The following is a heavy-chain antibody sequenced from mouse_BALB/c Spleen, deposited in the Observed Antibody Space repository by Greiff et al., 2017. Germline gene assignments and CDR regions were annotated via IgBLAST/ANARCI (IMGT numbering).Heavy chain of an antibody. V-gene: IGHV5-17*02. Sequence: DVMLVESGGGLVQPGGSRKLSCAASGFTFSSFGMHWVRQAPEKGLEWVAYISSGSSTIYYADTVKGRFTISRDNPKNTLFLQMTSLRSEDTAMYYCARWSSGGKRAMDYWGQGTSVTVSS. CDR1: GFTFSSFG. D-gene: IGHD1-1*02. CDR2: ISSGSSTI. J-gene: IGHJ4*01. CDR3: ARWSSGGKRAMDY.